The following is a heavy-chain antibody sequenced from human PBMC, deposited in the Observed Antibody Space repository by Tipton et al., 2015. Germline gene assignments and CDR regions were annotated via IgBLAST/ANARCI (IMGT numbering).Heavy chain of an antibody. D-gene: IGHD1-1*01. CDR3: ARRRGRYYFDF. J-gene: IGHJ2*01. V-gene: IGHV3-11*01. Sequence: GSLRLSCAASGFTFSDYYMSWIRQAPGKGLEWVSYITYSGSNIYYADFVKGRFTISRDTAKNSLYLQMNSLRADDTAVYYCARRRGRYYFDFWGRGTVVTVSS. CDR1: GFTFSDYY. CDR2: ITYSGSNI.